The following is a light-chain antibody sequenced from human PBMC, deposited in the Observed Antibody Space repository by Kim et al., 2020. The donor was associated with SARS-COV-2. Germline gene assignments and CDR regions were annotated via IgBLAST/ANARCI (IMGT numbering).Light chain of an antibody. CDR3: AAWDDSLNGVI. V-gene: IGLV1-44*01. Sequence: GQRVTISCSGSNSNFGSHSANWYQQPPGMAPKLLIYDNNQRPSGVPDRFSGSKSGTSASLAISGLQSEDEADYYCAAWDDSLNGVIFGGGTQLTVL. CDR1: NSNFGSHS. CDR2: DNN. J-gene: IGLJ2*01.